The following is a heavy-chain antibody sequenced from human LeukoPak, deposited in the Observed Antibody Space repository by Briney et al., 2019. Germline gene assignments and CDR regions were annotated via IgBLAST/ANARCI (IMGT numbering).Heavy chain of an antibody. V-gene: IGHV3-23*01. Sequence: GGSLTLSCAASGFTFSSYVMSWVPHAQGKGLEWVSSIAGGGGDTYYDPYYADSVNARFTISRDNSKNTLYLQMNSLRAEDTALYYCGRDVPDCSSTSCYPVAFDIWGQGTMVTVSS. D-gene: IGHD2-2*01. CDR1: GFTFSSYV. CDR2: IAGGGGDT. CDR3: GRDVPDCSSTSCYPVAFDI. J-gene: IGHJ3*02.